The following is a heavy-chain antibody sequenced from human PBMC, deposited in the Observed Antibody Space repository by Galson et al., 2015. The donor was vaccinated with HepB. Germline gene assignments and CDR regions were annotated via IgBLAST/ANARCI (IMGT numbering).Heavy chain of an antibody. CDR2: ISYDGSNK. V-gene: IGHV3-30*04. D-gene: IGHD3-10*01. J-gene: IGHJ4*02. CDR3: ARDSGMVRGFDY. Sequence: SLRLSCAASGFTFSSYAMHWVRQAPGKGLEWVAVISYDGSNKYYADSVKGRFTISRDNSKNTLYLQMNSLRAEDTAVYYCARDSGMVRGFDYWGQGTLVTVAS. CDR1: GFTFSSYA.